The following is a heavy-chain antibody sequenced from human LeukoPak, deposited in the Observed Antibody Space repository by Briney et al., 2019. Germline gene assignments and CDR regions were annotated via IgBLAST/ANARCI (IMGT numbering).Heavy chain of an antibody. CDR1: GGSISSSNW. CDR3: AQCGSSGYSHGPFDY. V-gene: IGHV4-4*02. CDR2: IYHSGST. D-gene: IGHD3-22*01. J-gene: IGHJ4*02. Sequence: SETLSLTCAVSGGSISSSNWWSWVRQPPGKGLEWIGEIYHSGSTNYNPSLKSRVTISVDKSKNQFSLKLSSVTAADTAVYYCAQCGSSGYSHGPFDYWGQGTLVTVSS.